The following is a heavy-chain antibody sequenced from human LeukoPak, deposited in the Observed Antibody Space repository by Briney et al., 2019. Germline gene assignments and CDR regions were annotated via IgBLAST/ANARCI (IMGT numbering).Heavy chain of an antibody. CDR1: GGTFSSYT. CDR2: IIPILGIA. Sequence: SVKVSCKASGGTFSSYTISWVRQAPGQGLEWMGRIIPILGIANYAQKFQGRVTITADKSTSTAYMELSSLRSEDTAVYYCARSGSPKNYYYYYMDVWGKGATVTVSS. J-gene: IGHJ6*03. V-gene: IGHV1-69*02. D-gene: IGHD1-26*01. CDR3: ARSGSPKNYYYYYMDV.